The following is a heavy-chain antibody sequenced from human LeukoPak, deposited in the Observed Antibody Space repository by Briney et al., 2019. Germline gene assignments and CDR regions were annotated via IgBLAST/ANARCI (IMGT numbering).Heavy chain of an antibody. V-gene: IGHV4-59*01. Sequence: SETLSLTCTVSGGSISSYYWSWIRQPPGKGLEWIGNIFHSGSTNYNPSLKSRVTISVDTSKNQFSLKLNSVTAADTAIYYCARDGAVDILTGYGAFYIWGQGTMVIVSS. CDR3: ARDGAVDILTGYGAFYI. D-gene: IGHD3-9*01. CDR1: GGSISSYY. CDR2: IFHSGST. J-gene: IGHJ3*02.